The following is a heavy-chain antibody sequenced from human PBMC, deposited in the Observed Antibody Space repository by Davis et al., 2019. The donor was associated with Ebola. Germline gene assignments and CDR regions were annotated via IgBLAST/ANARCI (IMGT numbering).Heavy chain of an antibody. V-gene: IGHV3-9*02. J-gene: IGHJ4*02. CDR1: GFNSDEHG. D-gene: IGHD1-20*01. Sequence: PGGSLRLSCVVSGFNSDEHGMHWVRQVPGKGLEWVSGILLKSGRTGYADSVKGRFTISRDNAKNSLYLQMNRLRVEDTAVYYCARGGGIKGTTTFDYWGQGTLVTVSS. CDR2: ILLKSGRT. CDR3: ARGGGIKGTTTFDY.